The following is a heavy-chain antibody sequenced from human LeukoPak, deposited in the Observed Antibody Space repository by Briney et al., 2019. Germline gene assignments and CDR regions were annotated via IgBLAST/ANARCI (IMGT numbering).Heavy chain of an antibody. CDR3: AKALQTDIVVVDYYYYMDV. Sequence: GGSLRLSCAASGFTFSSYGMHWVRQAPGKGLEWVVFIRYDGSNKYYADSVKGRFTISRDNSKNTLYLQMNSLRAEDTAVYYCAKALQTDIVVVDYYYYMDVWGKGTTVTVSS. CDR1: GFTFSSYG. J-gene: IGHJ6*03. V-gene: IGHV3-30*02. CDR2: IRYDGSNK. D-gene: IGHD2-2*01.